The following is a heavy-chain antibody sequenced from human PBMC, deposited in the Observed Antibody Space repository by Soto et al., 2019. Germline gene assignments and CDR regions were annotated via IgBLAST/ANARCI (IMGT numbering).Heavy chain of an antibody. J-gene: IGHJ4*02. CDR1: GFTFSNHA. V-gene: IGHV3-21*01. CDR3: ARDPLWFGEIGYFDY. D-gene: IGHD3-10*01. CDR2: IDSSGNFI. Sequence: GGSLRLSCAASGFTFSNHAMNWVRQAPGKGLEWVSSIDSSGNFIYYADSVKGRFTISRDNAKSSPYLQMTTLKAEDTAVYYCARDPLWFGEIGYFDYWGQGALVTVSS.